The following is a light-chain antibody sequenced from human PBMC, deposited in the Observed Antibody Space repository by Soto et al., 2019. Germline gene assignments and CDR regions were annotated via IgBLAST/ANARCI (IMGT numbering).Light chain of an antibody. CDR3: QQRYNWPLT. J-gene: IGKJ1*01. V-gene: IGKV3D-20*02. CDR2: GAS. CDR1: QSVSSSY. Sequence: IVLTQSPGTLSLSPGERATLSCRASQSVSSSYLAWYQQKPGQAPRLLIYGASSRATGIPDRFSGSGSGTDFTLTISRLEPEDFAIYYCQQRYNWPLTFGQGTKVDIK.